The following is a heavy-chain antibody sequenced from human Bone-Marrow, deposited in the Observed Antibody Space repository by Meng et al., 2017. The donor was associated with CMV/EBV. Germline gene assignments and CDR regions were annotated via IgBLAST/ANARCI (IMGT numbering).Heavy chain of an antibody. V-gene: IGHV3-30*04. CDR3: ATFSGSYYR. J-gene: IGHJ4*02. CDR1: GFTFSSYA. Sequence: GESLKISCAASGFTFSSYAMHWVRQAPGKGLEWVAVISYDGSNKYYADSVKGRFTISRDNSKNTLYLQMNSLRAEDTAVYYCATFSGSYYRWGQGTLVTVPS. CDR2: ISYDGSNK. D-gene: IGHD1-26*01.